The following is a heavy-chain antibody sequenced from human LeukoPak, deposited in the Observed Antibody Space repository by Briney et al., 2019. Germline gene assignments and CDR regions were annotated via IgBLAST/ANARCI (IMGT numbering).Heavy chain of an antibody. J-gene: IGHJ4*02. Sequence: SGTLSLTCAVSGGSISSSNWRSWVRQPPGKGLEWIGEIYHSGSANQNPSLKSRVSMSLDKSKNQFSLRLTSVTAADTAVYYCARIPSGSYGIFDYWGQGTLVTVSS. CDR1: GGSISSSNW. D-gene: IGHD1-26*01. V-gene: IGHV4-4*02. CDR3: ARIPSGSYGIFDY. CDR2: IYHSGSA.